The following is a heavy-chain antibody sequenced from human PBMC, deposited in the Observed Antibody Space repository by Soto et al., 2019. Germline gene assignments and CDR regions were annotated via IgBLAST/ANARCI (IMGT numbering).Heavy chain of an antibody. J-gene: IGHJ4*02. Sequence: SETLSLTCTVSGGSISSYYWSWIRQHPGKGLEWIGYIYYSGSTYYNPSLKSRVTISVDTSKNQFSLKLSSVTAADTAVYYCAREPRTYYYGSGSYYKEDHGGAFDYWGQGTLVTVSS. CDR1: GGSISSYY. CDR2: IYYSGST. V-gene: IGHV4-59*06. CDR3: AREPRTYYYGSGSYYKEDHGGAFDY. D-gene: IGHD3-10*01.